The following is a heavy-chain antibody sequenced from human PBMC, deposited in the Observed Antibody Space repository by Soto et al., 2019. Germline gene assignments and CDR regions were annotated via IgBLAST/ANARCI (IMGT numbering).Heavy chain of an antibody. CDR1: GGSSGSYY. Sequence: SETQSLTCTVSGGSSGSYYGSWIRQPPGKGLEWIGYIYYSGSTDYNPSLKSRVTISVDTSKNQFSLKLSSVTAADTAVYYCARPHGGSSGWDNWFDPWGQGTLVTVSS. CDR2: IYYSGST. CDR3: ARPHGGSSGWDNWFDP. J-gene: IGHJ5*02. D-gene: IGHD6-25*01. V-gene: IGHV4-59*01.